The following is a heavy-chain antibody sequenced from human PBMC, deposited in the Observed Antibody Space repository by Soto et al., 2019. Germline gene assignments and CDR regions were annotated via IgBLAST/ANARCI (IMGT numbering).Heavy chain of an antibody. CDR2: IKSKTDGGTI. Sequence: GGSLRLSCAASGFTFSNAWMNWVRQAPGKGLEWVALIKSKTDGGTIDYAPPVKGRFVISRDDSESNLYLQMNSLKSDDTAMYYCSTGHFDFWGQGTLVTV. J-gene: IGHJ4*02. CDR1: GFTFSNAW. V-gene: IGHV3-15*07. CDR3: STGHFDF.